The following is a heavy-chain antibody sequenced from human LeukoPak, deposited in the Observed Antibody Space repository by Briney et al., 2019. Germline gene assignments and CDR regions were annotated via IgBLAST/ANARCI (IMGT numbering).Heavy chain of an antibody. J-gene: IGHJ4*02. Sequence: GGSLRLSCAASGFTFSSYGMPWVRQAPGKGLEWVAVISYDGSNKYYADSVKGRFPISRDNSKNTLYLQMNSLRAEDTAVYYCAKDGAGGATRYFDYGGQGTLVTDSS. CDR2: ISYDGSNK. CDR1: GFTFSSYG. V-gene: IGHV3-30*18. D-gene: IGHD1-26*01. CDR3: AKDGAGGATRYFDY.